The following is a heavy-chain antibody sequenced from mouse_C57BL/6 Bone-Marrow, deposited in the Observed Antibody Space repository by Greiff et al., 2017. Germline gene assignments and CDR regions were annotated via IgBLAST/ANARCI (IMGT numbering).Heavy chain of an antibody. CDR3: ARLGEQPYYFDY. Sequence: VQLQQSGAELVMPGASVKLSCKASGYTFTSYWMHWVKQRPGQGLEWIGEIDPSDSYTNYNQKFKGKSTLTVDKSSSTAYMQLSSLTSEDSAVYSCARLGEQPYYFDYWGRGTTLTVSS. V-gene: IGHV1-69*01. D-gene: IGHD3-1*01. CDR2: IDPSDSYT. CDR1: GYTFTSYW. J-gene: IGHJ2*01.